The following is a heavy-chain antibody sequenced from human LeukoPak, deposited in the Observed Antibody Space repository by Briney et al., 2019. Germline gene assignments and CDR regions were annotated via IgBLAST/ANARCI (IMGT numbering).Heavy chain of an antibody. CDR2: IKSDASSP. CDR3: AKSDWFDP. CDR1: GFTFSNYW. V-gene: IGHV3-74*01. Sequence: TGGSLRLSCAPSGFTFSNYWMSWLRHAPGKGLMWVSRIKSDASSPIYAESVKGRFTISRDNARKTLYLQMNSLRVDDTAVYYCAKSDWFDPWGRGTLVTVSS. J-gene: IGHJ5*02.